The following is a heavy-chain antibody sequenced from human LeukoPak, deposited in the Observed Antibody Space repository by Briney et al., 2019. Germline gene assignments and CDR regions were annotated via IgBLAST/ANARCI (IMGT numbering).Heavy chain of an antibody. CDR1: GFILSNYG. CDR2: LLYGGNTK. V-gene: IGHV3-33*01. D-gene: IGHD1-14*01. CDR3: ARNHRPEIQYYYMDV. J-gene: IGHJ6*03. Sequence: GGSLRLSCAASGFILSNYGMLWVRQAPGKGLEWVAALLYGGNTKHYADSVKRRFTISRDISKTPFYLQMNSLTAEDTAVYYCARNHRPEIQYYYMDVWGKGTTVAVSS.